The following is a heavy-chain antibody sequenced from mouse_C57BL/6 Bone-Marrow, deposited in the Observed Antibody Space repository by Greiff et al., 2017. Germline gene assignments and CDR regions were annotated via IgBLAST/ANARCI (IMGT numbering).Heavy chain of an antibody. CDR2: IYPRSGNT. Sequence: QVQLQQSGAGLARPGASVKLSCKASGYTFTSYGISWVKQRTGQGLEWIGEIYPRSGNTYYNEKFKGKATLTADNSSSTAYMELRSLTSEDSAVYFCARDTTVVPYFDYWGQGTTLTVSS. D-gene: IGHD1-1*01. CDR1: GYTFTSYG. V-gene: IGHV1-81*01. CDR3: ARDTTVVPYFDY. J-gene: IGHJ2*01.